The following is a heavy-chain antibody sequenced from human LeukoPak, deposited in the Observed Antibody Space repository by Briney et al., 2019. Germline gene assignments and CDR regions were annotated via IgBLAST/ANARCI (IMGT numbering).Heavy chain of an antibody. CDR2: IKSKTDGGTT. Sequence: GGSLRLSCAASGFTFSNAWMSWVRQAPGKGLEWVGRIKSKTDGGTTDYAAPVKGRFTISRDDSKNTLYPQMNSLKTEDTAVYYCTTALRALIAVAVQDYWGQGTLVTVSS. V-gene: IGHV3-15*01. CDR1: GFTFSNAW. D-gene: IGHD6-19*01. CDR3: TTALRALIAVAVQDY. J-gene: IGHJ4*02.